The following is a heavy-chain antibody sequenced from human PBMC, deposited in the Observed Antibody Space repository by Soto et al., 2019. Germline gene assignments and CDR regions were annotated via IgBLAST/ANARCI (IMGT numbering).Heavy chain of an antibody. D-gene: IGHD6-6*01. J-gene: IGHJ3*02. CDR1: GFTFSSYA. Sequence: EVQLLESGGGLVQPGGSLRLSCAASGFTFSSYAMTWVRQAPAQGLEWVSGISGSGGGTYYADSVKGRFTISRDSSKNTWYLQMDSLRAEYTAVYYCAKKTDSSSPWGALDIWGQGTMVSVSS. CDR3: AKKTDSSSPWGALDI. V-gene: IGHV3-23*01. CDR2: ISGSGGGT.